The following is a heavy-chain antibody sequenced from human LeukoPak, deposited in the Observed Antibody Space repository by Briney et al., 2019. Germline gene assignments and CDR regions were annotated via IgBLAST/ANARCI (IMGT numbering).Heavy chain of an antibody. D-gene: IGHD2/OR15-2a*01. J-gene: IGHJ4*02. CDR2: ISGSGVTT. V-gene: IGHV3-23*01. CDR1: GFTFSTYT. CDR3: AKHPLSGNFDY. Sequence: GGYLRLSCAASGFTFSTYTLSWVRQTPGKGLEWVSIISGSGVTTYYADSVKGRFIISRDNSKNTLYLQMYSLRAEDAAIYYCAKHPLSGNFDYWGQGTLVTVSS.